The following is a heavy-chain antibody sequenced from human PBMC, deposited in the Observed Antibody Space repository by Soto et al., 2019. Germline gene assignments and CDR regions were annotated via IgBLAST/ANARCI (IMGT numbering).Heavy chain of an antibody. CDR3: ARGYCTNGVCYALYRDDYGMDV. CDR1: GYTFTGYY. Sequence: GASVKVSCKASGYTFTGYYMHWVRQAPGQGLEGMGWINPNSGGTNYAQKFQGWVTMTRDTSISTAYMELSRLRSDDTAVYYCARGYCTNGVCYALYRDDYGMDVWGQGTTVTVSS. J-gene: IGHJ6*02. CDR2: INPNSGGT. V-gene: IGHV1-2*04. D-gene: IGHD2-8*01.